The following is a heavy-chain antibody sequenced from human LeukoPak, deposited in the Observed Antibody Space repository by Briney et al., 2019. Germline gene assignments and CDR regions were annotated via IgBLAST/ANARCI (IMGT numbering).Heavy chain of an antibody. J-gene: IGHJ3*02. D-gene: IGHD3-16*01. CDR1: GGSMRSGDYY. CDR3: ARFQSRYENLLSDI. V-gene: IGHV4-30-4*08. CDR2: TYNSGSP. Sequence: PSETLSLTCTVSGGSMRSGDYYYTWIRQPPGKGLQWIGFTYNSGSPYYIPSLKSRSTISIDTSKNQFSLKLSSVTAADTAVYYCARFQSRYENLLSDIWGPGTMVTVSS.